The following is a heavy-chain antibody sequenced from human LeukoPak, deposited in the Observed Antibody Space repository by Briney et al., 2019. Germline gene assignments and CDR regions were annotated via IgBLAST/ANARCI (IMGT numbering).Heavy chain of an antibody. V-gene: IGHV3-23*01. CDR2: ISGSGGST. CDR1: GFTFSSYA. D-gene: IGHD1-26*01. CDR3: ASAFISLGAGHDY. J-gene: IGHJ4*02. Sequence: GGSLRLSCAASGFTFSSYAMSWVRQAPGKGLEWVSAISGSGGSTYYADSVKGRFTISRDNSKNTLYLQMNSLRAEDTAVYYCASAFISLGAGHDYWGQGTLVTVSS.